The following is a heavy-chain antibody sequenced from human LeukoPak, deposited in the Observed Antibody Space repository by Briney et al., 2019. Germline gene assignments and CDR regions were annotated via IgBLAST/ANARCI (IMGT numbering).Heavy chain of an antibody. CDR1: GGSISSSSYY. J-gene: IGHJ3*02. V-gene: IGHV4-39*01. D-gene: IGHD3-10*01. CDR3: ARPITRGIEDAFDI. Sequence: PSETLSLTCTVSGGSISSSSYYWGWIRQPPGKGLDWIGSIYYSGSTYYNPSLKSRVTISVDTSKNQFSLKLSSVTAADTAVYYCARPITRGIEDAFDIWGQGTMVTVSS. CDR2: IYYSGST.